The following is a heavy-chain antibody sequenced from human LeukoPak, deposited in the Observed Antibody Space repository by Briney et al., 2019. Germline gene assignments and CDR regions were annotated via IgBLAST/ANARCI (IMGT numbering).Heavy chain of an antibody. D-gene: IGHD2-2*01. CDR3: AAEHCSSTSCPRDAFDI. V-gene: IGHV1-18*01. CDR2: ISAYNGNT. J-gene: IGHJ3*02. Sequence: ASVKVSCKASGYTFTSYGISWVRQAPGQGLEWMGWISAYNGNTNYAQKLQGRVTMTTDTSTSTAYMELRSLRSEDTAVYYCAAEHCSSTSCPRDAFDIWGQGTMVTVSS. CDR1: GYTFTSYG.